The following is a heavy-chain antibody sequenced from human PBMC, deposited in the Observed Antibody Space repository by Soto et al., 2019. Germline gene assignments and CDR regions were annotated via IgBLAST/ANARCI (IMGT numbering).Heavy chain of an antibody. V-gene: IGHV2-5*02. J-gene: IGHJ5*02. CDR3: AHIPNYYQYDWFDP. CDR2: IYWDDDK. D-gene: IGHD3-16*01. CDR1: GFSLTTRGVG. Sequence: QITLKESGPTLVKPTQTLTLTCTFSGFSLTTRGVGVGWIRQPPGKALECLALIYWDDDKRYSPSLQSRLSITKDTSKNQVVLTMTNVDPVHTATYYCAHIPNYYQYDWFDPWGQGTLVSVSS.